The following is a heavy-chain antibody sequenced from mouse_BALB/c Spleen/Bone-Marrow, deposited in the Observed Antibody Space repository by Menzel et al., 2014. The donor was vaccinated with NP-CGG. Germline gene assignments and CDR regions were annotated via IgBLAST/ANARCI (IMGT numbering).Heavy chain of an antibody. Sequence: QVQLQQSGAELVMPGASVKMSCKASGHTFTDHWMHWVKQRPGQGLEWIGAIDISDSYTTYNQKFKGKATLTVDESSSTAYVQLSRLTSEDSAVYYCARGGANVDYWGQGTTHTVSS. CDR1: GHTFTDHW. CDR3: ARGGANVDY. CDR2: IDISDSYT. V-gene: IGHV1-69*01. J-gene: IGHJ2*01.